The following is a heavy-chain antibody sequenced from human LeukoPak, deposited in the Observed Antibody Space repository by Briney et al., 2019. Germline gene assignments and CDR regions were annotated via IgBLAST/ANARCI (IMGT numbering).Heavy chain of an antibody. CDR3: AKDVDRIQLWLFDY. CDR1: GFTFSSYA. V-gene: IGHV3-23*01. J-gene: IGHJ4*02. D-gene: IGHD5-18*01. CDR2: ISGSGGST. Sequence: GGSLRLSCAASGFTFSSYAMSWVRQAPGKGLEWGSAISGSGGSTYYADSVKGRFTISRDNSKNTLYLQMNSLRAEDTAVYYCAKDVDRIQLWLFDYWGQGTLVTVSS.